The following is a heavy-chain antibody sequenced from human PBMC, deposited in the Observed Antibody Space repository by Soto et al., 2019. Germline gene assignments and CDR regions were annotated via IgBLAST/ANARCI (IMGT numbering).Heavy chain of an antibody. Sequence: PSETLSLTCNVSDGSFSGYYWSWIRQPPGKGLEWIGDIDHSGSTHYSPSLKSRVTMSVDTSKNQFSLHLTSVTAADTGLYYCSRGRPPRYWGQGTLVTVSS. CDR3: SRGRPPRY. CDR2: IDHSGST. CDR1: DGSFSGYY. J-gene: IGHJ4*02. V-gene: IGHV4-34*01.